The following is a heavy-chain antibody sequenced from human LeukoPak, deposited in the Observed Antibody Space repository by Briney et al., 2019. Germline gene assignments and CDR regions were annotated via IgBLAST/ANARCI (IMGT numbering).Heavy chain of an antibody. D-gene: IGHD6-19*01. CDR3: ARETTRIAVAAYGIDY. CDR2: IKQDGSEK. Sequence: GGSLRLSCAASGFTFSSYWMSWVRQAPGKGLEWVANIKQDGSEKYYVDSVKGRFTISRDNAKNPLYLQMNSLRAEDTAVYYCARETTRIAVAAYGIDYWGQGTLVTVSS. V-gene: IGHV3-7*03. J-gene: IGHJ4*02. CDR1: GFTFSSYW.